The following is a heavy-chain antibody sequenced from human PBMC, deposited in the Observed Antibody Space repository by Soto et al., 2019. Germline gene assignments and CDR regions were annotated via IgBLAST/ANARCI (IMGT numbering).Heavy chain of an antibody. CDR3: ARDVMTILTGYQEHLYYFDY. J-gene: IGHJ4*02. CDR2: IKQDGSEK. V-gene: IGHV3-7*01. D-gene: IGHD3-9*01. Sequence: GGSLRLSCAASGFTFSSYWMSWVRQAPGKGLEWVANIKQDGSEKYYVDSVKGRFTISRDNAKNSLYLQMNSLRAEDTAVYYCARDVMTILTGYQEHLYYFDYWGQGTLVTVSS. CDR1: GFTFSSYW.